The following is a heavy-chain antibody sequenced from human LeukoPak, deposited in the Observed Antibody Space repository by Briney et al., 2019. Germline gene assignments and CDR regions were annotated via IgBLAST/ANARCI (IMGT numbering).Heavy chain of an antibody. CDR2: ISDSASTI. V-gene: IGHV3-48*04. Sequence: PGGSLRLSCAASGFTFSSYAMSWVRQAPGKGLEGISYISDSASTIFYADPVKGRFTISRDNGKNSLYLQMNSLRAEDTAVYYCAKGGNTYYDILTGYPAHDAFDIWGQGTMVTVSS. J-gene: IGHJ3*02. CDR1: GFTFSSYA. D-gene: IGHD3-9*01. CDR3: AKGGNTYYDILTGYPAHDAFDI.